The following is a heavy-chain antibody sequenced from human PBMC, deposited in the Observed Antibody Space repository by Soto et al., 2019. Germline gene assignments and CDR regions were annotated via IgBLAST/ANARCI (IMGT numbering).Heavy chain of an antibody. J-gene: IGHJ3*02. CDR2: IWYDGSKT. D-gene: IGHD4-17*01. CDR3: ARDRRGDYGEDALDI. Sequence: SLILSCAASGFSFSSYGMHWVRQAPGMGLEWVAVIWYDGSKTYLADSVKGRFTISRDNSKNTLYLQMNGLRADDTAVYYCARDRRGDYGEDALDIWGQGTGATV. V-gene: IGHV3-33*01. CDR1: GFSFSSYG.